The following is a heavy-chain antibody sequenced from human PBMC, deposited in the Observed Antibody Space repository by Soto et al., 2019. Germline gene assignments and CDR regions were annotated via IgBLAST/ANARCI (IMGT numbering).Heavy chain of an antibody. CDR3: ARESEDLTSNFDY. CDR2: ISSTTNYI. J-gene: IGHJ4*02. Sequence: GGPLRLSCAASGFTFTRYSMNWVRQAPGKGLEWVSSISSTTNYIYYGDSMKGRFTISRDNAKNSLYLEMNSLRAEDTAVYYCARESEDLTSNFDYWGQGTLVTVSS. V-gene: IGHV3-21*06. CDR1: GFTFTRYS.